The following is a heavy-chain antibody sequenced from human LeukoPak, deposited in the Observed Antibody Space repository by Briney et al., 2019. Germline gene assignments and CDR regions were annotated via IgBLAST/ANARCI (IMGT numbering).Heavy chain of an antibody. J-gene: IGHJ4*02. Sequence: GESLKISCKGSGYSFTTHWISWVRQMPGKGLEWMGRIDPSDSYTNYSPSFQGHVTISADKSISTAYLQWSSLKASDTAMYYCARTADSQGDFDYWGQGTLVTVSS. CDR1: GYSFTTHW. V-gene: IGHV5-10-1*01. D-gene: IGHD2-15*01. CDR2: IDPSDSYT. CDR3: ARTADSQGDFDY.